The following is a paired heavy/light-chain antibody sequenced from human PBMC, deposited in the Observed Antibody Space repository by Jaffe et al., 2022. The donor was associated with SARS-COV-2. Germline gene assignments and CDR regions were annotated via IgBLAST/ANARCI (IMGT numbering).Heavy chain of an antibody. CDR3: ARDVLDSTHAFDV. Sequence: VQLVESGGGLVQPGGSLRLSCVASGFVFSNFDINWVRQAPGQGLEWVSYISSTTRTIYYAESVRGRFTISRDNARNSVYLQMNSLRAEDTALYYCARDVLDSTHAFDVWGQGTLVTVSS. V-gene: IGHV3-48*01. D-gene: IGHD1-1*01. CDR2: ISSTTRTI. J-gene: IGHJ3*01. CDR1: GFVFSNFD.
Light chain of an antibody. V-gene: IGLV3-1*01. Sequence: SNGLTQPPSVSVSPGQTASISCSGDRLGDMFACWYQQKPGQSPVLVIYQDTKRPSGIPERFSASKSGNTATLTISGTQAMDEADYYCQAWDSGTAVPFGGGTKLTVL. CDR3: QAWDSGTAVP. J-gene: IGLJ2*01. CDR1: RLGDMF. CDR2: QDT.